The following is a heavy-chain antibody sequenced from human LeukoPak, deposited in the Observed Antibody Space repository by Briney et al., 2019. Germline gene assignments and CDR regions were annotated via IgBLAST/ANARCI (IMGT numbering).Heavy chain of an antibody. V-gene: IGHV1-46*01. J-gene: IGHJ4*02. CDR3: VRDRTKYCSSTSCPLDY. CDR2: INPSGGST. CDR1: GYNFTRYY. D-gene: IGHD2-2*01. Sequence: GASVKVSCKASGYNFTRYYMHWVRQAPGQGLEWMGIINPSGGSTSYAQKFQGRVTMTRDTSTSTVYMELSRLRSDDTAVYYCVRDRTKYCSSTSCPLDYWGQGTLVTVSS.